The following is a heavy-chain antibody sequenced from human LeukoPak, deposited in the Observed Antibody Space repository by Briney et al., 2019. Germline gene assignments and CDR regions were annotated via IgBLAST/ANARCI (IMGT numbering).Heavy chain of an antibody. Sequence: SETLSFTYAVAGSSISCYYWSWIRQPPGKGLEWIGYIYYSGGTNYNPSLKGRVTISVDTSKNQLSLKLSAVTAADTAVYYCAREGRIGRDAFDIWGQGTMVTVSS. CDR2: IYYSGGT. V-gene: IGHV4-59*01. CDR1: GSSISCYY. CDR3: AREGRIGRDAFDI. D-gene: IGHD2-15*01. J-gene: IGHJ3*02.